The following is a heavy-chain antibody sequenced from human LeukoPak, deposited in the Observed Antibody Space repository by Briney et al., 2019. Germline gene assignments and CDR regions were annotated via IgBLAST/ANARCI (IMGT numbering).Heavy chain of an antibody. V-gene: IGHV4-59*01. D-gene: IGHD3-22*01. J-gene: IGHJ3*02. CDR3: ARDSSGTREGAFDI. CDR1: GGSISSYY. Sequence: PSETLSLTCTVSGGSISSYYWSWIRQPPGKRLEWIGYIYYSGSTNYNPSLKSRVTISVDTSKNQFSLKLSSVTAADTAVYYCARDSSGTREGAFDIWGQGTMVTVSS. CDR2: IYYSGST.